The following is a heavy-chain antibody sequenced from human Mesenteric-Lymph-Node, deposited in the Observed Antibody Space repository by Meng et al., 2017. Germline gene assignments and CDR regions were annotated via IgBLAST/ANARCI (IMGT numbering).Heavy chain of an antibody. D-gene: IGHD6-13*01. V-gene: IGHV3-23*01. CDR1: GFTFSSFA. CDR3: ARSIAAANIHYYYYYGMDV. CDR2: IRGSGDGI. J-gene: IGHJ6*02. Sequence: GESLKISCAASGFTFSSFAMSWLRQAPGKGLEWVSSIRGSGDGIDYGNSVKGRFTISRDNSKNTLYLQMNSLRAEDTAVYYCARSIAAANIHYYYYYGMDVWGQGTTVTVSS.